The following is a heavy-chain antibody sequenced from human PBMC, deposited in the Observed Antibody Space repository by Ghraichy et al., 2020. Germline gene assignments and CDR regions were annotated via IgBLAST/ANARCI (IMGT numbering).Heavy chain of an antibody. J-gene: IGHJ6*02. CDR1: GFTFSDYW. CDR3: AIRVHRGRLNFYYYGMDV. Sequence: GGSLRLSCAASGFTFSDYWMNWVRQAPGKGLEWVSNINPGGVEKSYVDSVKGRFTISRDNAKNSLYLQMNTLRAEDTAMYYCAIRVHRGRLNFYYYGMDVWGQGTSVIVSS. CDR2: INPGGVEK. V-gene: IGHV3-7*03. D-gene: IGHD2-21*01.